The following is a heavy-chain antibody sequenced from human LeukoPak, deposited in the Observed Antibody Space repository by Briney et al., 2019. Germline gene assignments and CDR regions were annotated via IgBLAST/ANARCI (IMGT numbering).Heavy chain of an antibody. D-gene: IGHD6-6*01. CDR1: GYTFTGYY. CDR3: ARVVRYSSSPSSYYYYMDV. Sequence: ASVKVSCKASGYTFTGYYMHWVRQAPGQGLEWMGWINPNSGGTNYAQKFQGRVTMTSDTSISTAYLELSSLRSEDTAVYYCARVVRYSSSPSSYYYYMDVWGKGTTVTVSS. V-gene: IGHV1-2*02. J-gene: IGHJ6*03. CDR2: INPNSGGT.